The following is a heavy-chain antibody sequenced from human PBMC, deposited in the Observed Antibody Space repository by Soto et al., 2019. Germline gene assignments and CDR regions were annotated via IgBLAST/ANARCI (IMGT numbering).Heavy chain of an antibody. CDR1: GGSISSGGYY. Sequence: SETLSLTCTVSGGSISSGGYYWIWIRQHPGKGLEWIGYIYCSGSTYYNPSLKSRVTISVDTSKNQFSLKLSSVTAADTAVYYCARTFYDFSFDPWGQGTLVTVSS. CDR2: IYCSGST. J-gene: IGHJ5*02. D-gene: IGHD3-3*01. CDR3: ARTFYDFSFDP. V-gene: IGHV4-31*03.